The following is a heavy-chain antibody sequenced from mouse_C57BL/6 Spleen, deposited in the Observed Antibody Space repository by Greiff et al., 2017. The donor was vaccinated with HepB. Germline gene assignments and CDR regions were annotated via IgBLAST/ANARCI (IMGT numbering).Heavy chain of an antibody. CDR3: ARSHYYGSRDWYFDV. D-gene: IGHD1-1*01. J-gene: IGHJ1*03. V-gene: IGHV1-54*01. Sequence: LVESGAELVRPGTSVKVSCKASGYAFTNYLIEWVKQRPGQGLEWIGVINPGSGGTNYNEKFKGKATLTADKSSSTAYMQLSSLTSEDSAVYFCARSHYYGSRDWYFDVWGTGTTVTVSS. CDR1: GYAFTNYL. CDR2: INPGSGGT.